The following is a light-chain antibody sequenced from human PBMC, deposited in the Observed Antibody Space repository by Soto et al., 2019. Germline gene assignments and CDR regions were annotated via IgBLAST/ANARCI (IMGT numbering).Light chain of an antibody. CDR2: KAS. CDR3: QQYNSYSQFT. Sequence: DIRMTQSPSSVSASVGDTVTITCRASQSISSHLNWYQQKPGEAPKLLIYKASTLESGVPSRFSGSGSGTEFTLTISCLQPDDVATYHCQQYNSYSQFTFGPGTKVDIK. V-gene: IGKV1-5*03. CDR1: QSISSH. J-gene: IGKJ3*01.